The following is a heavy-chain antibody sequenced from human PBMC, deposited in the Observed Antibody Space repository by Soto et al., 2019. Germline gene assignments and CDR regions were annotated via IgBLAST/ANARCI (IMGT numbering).Heavy chain of an antibody. CDR2: IRPDNGDT. Sequence: QLQLVQSGAEVERPGASVRVSCKAYGYAFSNYGISWIRQAPGQGLAWMGWIRPDNGDTNYAQKFQGRVTMTTDTSSNTAYMELRSLRSDDTAVYYCATSYDSGFDPWGQGTLVRVSS. D-gene: IGHD5-12*01. CDR1: GYAFSNYG. J-gene: IGHJ5*02. V-gene: IGHV1-18*04. CDR3: ATSYDSGFDP.